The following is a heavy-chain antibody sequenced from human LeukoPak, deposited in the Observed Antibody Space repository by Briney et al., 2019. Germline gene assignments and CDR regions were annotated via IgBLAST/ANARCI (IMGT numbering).Heavy chain of an antibody. V-gene: IGHV4-39*01. CDR2: IYYSGST. Sequence: PSETLSLTCTVSGGSISSSSYYWGWIRQPPGKGLEWIGGIYYSGSTYYNPSLKSRVTISVDTSKNQFSLKLSSVTAADTAVYYCAGRPYSSGWDYWGQGTLVTVSS. CDR3: AGRPYSSGWDY. J-gene: IGHJ4*02. CDR1: GGSISSSSYY. D-gene: IGHD6-19*01.